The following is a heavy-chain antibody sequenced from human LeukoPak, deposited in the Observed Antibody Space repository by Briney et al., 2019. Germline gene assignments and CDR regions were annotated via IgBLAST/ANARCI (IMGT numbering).Heavy chain of an antibody. CDR1: GYSISSGYY. Sequence: SETLSLTCTVSGYSISSGYYCGCIRQPPGQGLEWIGGIYHSGSTYYNPSLKSRVTISVDESKNQFSLKLSSVTAADTAVYYCARSRMVRGVLNWFDPWGQGTLVTVSS. J-gene: IGHJ5*02. D-gene: IGHD3-10*01. CDR2: IYHSGST. CDR3: ARSRMVRGVLNWFDP. V-gene: IGHV4-38-2*02.